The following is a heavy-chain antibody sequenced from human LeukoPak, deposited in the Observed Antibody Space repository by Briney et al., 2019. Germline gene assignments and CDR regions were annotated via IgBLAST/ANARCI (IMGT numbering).Heavy chain of an antibody. D-gene: IGHD1-1*01. Sequence: SETLSLTCTVSGGSISPYYWSWIRETPGKGLEWIGYILYSGTTTNYNPSLKSRVTISVDTSKNQFSLKLSSVTAADTAVYYCARVGDWNDLVYWGQGTLVTVSS. V-gene: IGHV4-59*01. J-gene: IGHJ4*02. CDR1: GGSISPYY. CDR2: ILYSGTTT. CDR3: ARVGDWNDLVY.